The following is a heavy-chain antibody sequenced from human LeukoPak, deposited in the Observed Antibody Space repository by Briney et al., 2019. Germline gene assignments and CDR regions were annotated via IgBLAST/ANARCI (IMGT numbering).Heavy chain of an antibody. CDR3: ARPSPPGDGYNPSDQ. CDR2: ISNDERNK. J-gene: IGHJ4*02. D-gene: IGHD5-24*01. Sequence: GGPLCPSCAAPGLTFSNFGMHWVRKALGKGLGWVAVISNDERNKYYAESVKGRFTISRDNSNSMVYLQMTSLRLEDTAVYYCARPSPPGDGYNPSDQWGQGSLVIVSS. CDR1: GLTFSNFG. V-gene: IGHV3-30*19.